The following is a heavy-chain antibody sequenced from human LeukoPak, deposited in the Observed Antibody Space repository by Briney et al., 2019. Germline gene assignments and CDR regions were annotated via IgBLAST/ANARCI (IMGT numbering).Heavy chain of an antibody. V-gene: IGHV1-69*13. D-gene: IGHD2/OR15-2a*01. CDR2: IIPIFGTA. CDR3: ARVFSTEADFDY. CDR1: GYTFSSYG. Sequence: ASVKVSCKASGYTFSSYGISWARQAPGQGLEWMGGIIPIFGTANYAQKFQGRVTITADESTSTAYMELSSLRSEDTAVYYCARVFSTEADFDYWGQGTLVTVSS. J-gene: IGHJ4*02.